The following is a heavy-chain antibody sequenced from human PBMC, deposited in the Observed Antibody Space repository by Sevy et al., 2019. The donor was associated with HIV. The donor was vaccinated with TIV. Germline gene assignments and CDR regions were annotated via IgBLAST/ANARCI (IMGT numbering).Heavy chain of an antibody. D-gene: IGHD3-10*01. J-gene: IGHJ6*02. V-gene: IGHV3-23*01. CDR3: AKDYGSGTGDYYYYGMDV. CDR2: ISGSGGST. CDR1: GFTFSSYA. Sequence: GGSLRLSCAASGFTFSSYAMSWVRQAPGKGLEWVSAISGSGGSTYYADSVKGRFTNSRDNSKNTLYLQMNSLRAEDTAVYYCAKDYGSGTGDYYYYGMDVWGQGTTVTVSS.